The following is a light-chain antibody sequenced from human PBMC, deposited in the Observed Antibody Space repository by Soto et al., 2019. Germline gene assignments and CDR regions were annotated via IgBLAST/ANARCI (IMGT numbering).Light chain of an antibody. J-gene: IGKJ4*01. CDR3: QQRSNWLT. CDR2: GAS. V-gene: IGKV3D-20*02. Sequence: EIVFTQSPGTVSLSPGERATLSCRASQSVTSSYLAWYQQKPGQAPRLLIYGASIRAAGIPARFTGSESGTDFTLTISSLEPEDFAVYYCQQRSNWLTFGGGTKVDIK. CDR1: QSVTSSY.